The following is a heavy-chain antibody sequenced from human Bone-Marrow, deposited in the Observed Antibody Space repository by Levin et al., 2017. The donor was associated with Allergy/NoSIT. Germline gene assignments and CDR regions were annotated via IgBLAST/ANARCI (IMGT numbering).Heavy chain of an antibody. Sequence: GGSLRLSCAASGFTLSASGIHWVRQAPGKGLEWVGRIRSRANSYATTYAASVKGRFTISRDDSKDTAYLQMNSLKTEDTALYYCTRHSVDTALINDFWGQGTLVTVSS. CDR1: GFTLSASG. V-gene: IGHV3-73*01. J-gene: IGHJ4*02. CDR3: TRHSVDTALINDF. D-gene: IGHD5-18*01. CDR2: IRSRANSYAT.